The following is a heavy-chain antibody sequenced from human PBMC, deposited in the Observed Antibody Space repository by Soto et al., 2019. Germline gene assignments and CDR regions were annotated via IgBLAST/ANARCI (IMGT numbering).Heavy chain of an antibody. CDR1: GDTFSFYS. D-gene: IGHD3-10*01. CDR2: VNPILSRS. CDR3: ATSYGSGYRAFDY. V-gene: IGHV1-69*04. J-gene: IGHJ4*02. Sequence: QVQLVQSGAEVKRPGSSVKVSSKASGDTFSFYSINWVRQAPGLGLEWMGRVNPILSRSNYAQRFQGRVTMTADKSTSTAYMELSGLRSEDTAMYYSATSYGSGYRAFDYWGQGALVTVSS.